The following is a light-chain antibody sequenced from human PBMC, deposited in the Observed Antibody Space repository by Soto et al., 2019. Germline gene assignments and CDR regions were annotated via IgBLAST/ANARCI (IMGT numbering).Light chain of an antibody. CDR1: QSFTSNY. CDR3: QQYGSSRT. Sequence: EIVLTQSPGTLSLSPGERATLSCRASQSFTSNYLAWYQQKPGQAPRLLIYGASNRATGIPDRFSGSGSGTDFTLTISSLEPEDFAMYYCQQYGSSRTFGQGTKVEIK. CDR2: GAS. V-gene: IGKV3-20*01. J-gene: IGKJ1*01.